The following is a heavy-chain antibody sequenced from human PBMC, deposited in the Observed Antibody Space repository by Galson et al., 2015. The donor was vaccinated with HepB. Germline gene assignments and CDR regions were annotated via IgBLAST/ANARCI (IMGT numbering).Heavy chain of an antibody. V-gene: IGHV3-30*04. CDR2: ISYDGSNK. D-gene: IGHD1-26*01. CDR1: GFTFSSYA. Sequence: SLRLSCAASGFTFSSYAMHWVRQAPGKGLEWVAVISYDGSNKYYADSVKGRFTISRDNSKNTLYLQMNSLRAEDTAVYYCARDSGSYIGKPASEENWFDPWGQGTLVTVSS. J-gene: IGHJ5*02. CDR3: ARDSGSYIGKPASEENWFDP.